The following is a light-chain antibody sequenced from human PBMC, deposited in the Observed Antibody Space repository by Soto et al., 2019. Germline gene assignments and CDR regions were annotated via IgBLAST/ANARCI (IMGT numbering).Light chain of an antibody. V-gene: IGKV3-20*01. J-gene: IGKJ2*01. CDR2: GAS. CDR3: QHYGTSLYT. CDR1: QIISSTY. Sequence: DMVLTQSPGTLSLSPGERATLSCRASQIISSTYLGWYQQKPGQAPRLLIYGASSRATGIPDRFSGSGSGTDFTLTISRLEPEDFAVYYWQHYGTSLYTFGQGTKLEIK.